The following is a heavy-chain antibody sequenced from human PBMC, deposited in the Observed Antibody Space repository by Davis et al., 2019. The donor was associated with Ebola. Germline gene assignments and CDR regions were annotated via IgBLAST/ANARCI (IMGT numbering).Heavy chain of an antibody. J-gene: IGHJ4*02. CDR2: ISSSSSYI. CDR3: ARDYYYDSSGPFDY. Sequence: GESLKISCAASGFTFSSYSMNWVRQAPGKGLEWVSSISSSSSYIYYADSVKGRFTISRDNAKNSLYLQMNSLRAEDTAVYYCARDYYYDSSGPFDYWGQGTLVTVSS. D-gene: IGHD3-22*01. V-gene: IGHV3-21*01. CDR1: GFTFSSYS.